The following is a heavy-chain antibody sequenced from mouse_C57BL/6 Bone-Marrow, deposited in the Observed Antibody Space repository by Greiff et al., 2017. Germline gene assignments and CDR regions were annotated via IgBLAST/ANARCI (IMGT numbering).Heavy chain of an antibody. CDR3: ARLNPYYFDY. CDR1: GYTFTSYG. V-gene: IGHV1-81*01. D-gene: IGHD1-3*01. Sequence: QVQLKQSGAELARPGASVTLSCKASGYTFTSYGISWVKQRTGQGLEWIGEIYPRSGNTYYNEKFKGKATLTADKSSSTAYMELRSLTSEDSAVYFCARLNPYYFDYWGQGTTLTVSS. J-gene: IGHJ2*01. CDR2: IYPRSGNT.